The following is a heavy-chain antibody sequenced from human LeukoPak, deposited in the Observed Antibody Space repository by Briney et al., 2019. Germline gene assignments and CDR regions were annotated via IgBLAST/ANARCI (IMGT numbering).Heavy chain of an antibody. J-gene: IGHJ6*02. CDR2: MSTIGSNI. CDR1: GFTFSSYE. D-gene: IGHD3-16*01. CDR3: ESGRPHCGYVWGSPCYMDV. V-gene: IGHV3-48*03. Sequence: PGGSLRLSCAASGFTFSSYEMNWVRQAPGKGLEWVSYMSTIGSNIYYTDSVKDRFTISRDNAKNSLYLQMNSLRAEDAAVYYCESGRPHCGYVWGSPCYMDVWGQGTTVTVSS.